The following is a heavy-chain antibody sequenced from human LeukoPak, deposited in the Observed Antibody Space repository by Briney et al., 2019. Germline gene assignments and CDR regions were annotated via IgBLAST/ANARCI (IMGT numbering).Heavy chain of an antibody. Sequence: PGGSLRLSCAASGFTFSNYWMHWVRQAPGKGLVWVTRINTDGSTTSYADSVEGRFTISRDNAKNSLYLQMNSLRAEDTAVYYCARGDSSGYYFDYWGQGTLVTVSS. V-gene: IGHV3-74*01. CDR2: INTDGSTT. CDR1: GFTFSNYW. J-gene: IGHJ4*02. CDR3: ARGDSSGYYFDY. D-gene: IGHD3-22*01.